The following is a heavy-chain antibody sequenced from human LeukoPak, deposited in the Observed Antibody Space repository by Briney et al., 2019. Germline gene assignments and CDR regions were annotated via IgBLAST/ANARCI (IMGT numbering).Heavy chain of an antibody. CDR3: ARATSSWYGRGYFDC. Sequence: GGSLRLSCAASGFTFSSYWMSWVRQAPGKGLEWVANIKQDGSEKYYVDSVKGRFTISRDNAKNSLYLQMNSLRAEDTAVYYCARATSSWYGRGYFDCWGQGTLVTVSS. D-gene: IGHD6-13*01. CDR2: IKQDGSEK. J-gene: IGHJ4*02. V-gene: IGHV3-7*01. CDR1: GFTFSSYW.